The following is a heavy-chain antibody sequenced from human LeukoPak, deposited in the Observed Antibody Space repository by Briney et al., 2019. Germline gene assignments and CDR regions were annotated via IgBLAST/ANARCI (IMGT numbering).Heavy chain of an antibody. Sequence: SETLSLTCTVSGASISSGNYYWGWIRQPPGKGLEWIGNIYYSGNTYYSPSLKSRVTLSVDTSKNQFSLKLRSVTAADTAVFYCARQGYADFSPRPFDYWGQGTLVTVSS. CDR2: IYYSGNT. V-gene: IGHV4-39*01. D-gene: IGHD4-17*01. CDR1: GASISSGNYY. CDR3: ARQGYADFSPRPFDY. J-gene: IGHJ4*02.